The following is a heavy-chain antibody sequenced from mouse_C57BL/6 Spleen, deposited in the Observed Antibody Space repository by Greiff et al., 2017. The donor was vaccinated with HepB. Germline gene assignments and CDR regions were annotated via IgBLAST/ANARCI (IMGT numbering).Heavy chain of an antibody. V-gene: IGHV1-20*01. J-gene: IGHJ3*01. CDR2: INPYNGDT. Sequence: VQLKQSGPELVKPGDSVKISCKASGYSFTGYFMNWVMQSHGKSLEWIGRINPYNGDTFYNQKFKGKATLTVDKSSSTAHMELRSLTSEDSAVYYCARSGDYDSWFAYWGQGTLVTVSA. CDR3: ARSGDYDSWFAY. CDR1: GYSFTGYF. D-gene: IGHD2-4*01.